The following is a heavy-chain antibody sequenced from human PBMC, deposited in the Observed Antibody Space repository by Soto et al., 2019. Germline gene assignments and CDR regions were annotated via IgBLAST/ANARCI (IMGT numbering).Heavy chain of an antibody. D-gene: IGHD6-19*01. J-gene: IGHJ5*02. CDR2: INGGRA. CDR1: GFTFSRSD. Sequence: EVQLLESGGGLVQPGGSLRLSCAASGFTFSRSDMNWVRQTPGKGLEWVSAINGGRAFYGDSVEGRFTVSRDNSKNMLYLQMNSLRVEDTAIYYCATHGWDLWGQGTLVTVSS. V-gene: IGHV3-23*01. CDR3: ATHGWDL.